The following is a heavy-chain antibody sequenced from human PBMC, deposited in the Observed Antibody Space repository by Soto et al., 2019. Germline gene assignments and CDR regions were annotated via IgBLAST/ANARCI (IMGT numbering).Heavy chain of an antibody. Sequence: EVPLVESGGGLVQPGGSLRLSCAASGFTFSSYSMNWVRQAPGKGLEWVSYISSSSSTIYYADSVKGRFTISRDNAKTSLYLHMNSLRAEDTAVYYCAREYPSGDGDCGGQGTLVSV. J-gene: IGHJ4*02. CDR2: ISSSSSTI. CDR3: AREYPSGDGDC. V-gene: IGHV3-48*01. D-gene: IGHD5-12*01. CDR1: GFTFSSYS.